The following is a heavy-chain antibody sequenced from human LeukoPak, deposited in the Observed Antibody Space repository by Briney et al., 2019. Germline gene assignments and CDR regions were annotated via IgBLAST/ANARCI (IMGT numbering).Heavy chain of an antibody. J-gene: IGHJ4*02. V-gene: IGHV3-23*01. CDR3: AKRGVVIRVFLVGFHKEAFYFES. CDR2: ISGSGGST. Sequence: GGSLRLSCAVSGITLSNYGMSWVRQAPGKGLEWVAGISGSGGSTIYADSVKGRFTISRDNLKNTLYLQMNSLRAEDTAFYFCAKRGVVIRVFLVGFHKEAFYFESWGQGALVTVSS. CDR1: GITLSNYG. D-gene: IGHD3/OR15-3a*01.